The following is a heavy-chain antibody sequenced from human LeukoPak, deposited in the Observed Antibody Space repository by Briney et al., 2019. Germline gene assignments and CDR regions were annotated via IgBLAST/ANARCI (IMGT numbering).Heavy chain of an antibody. Sequence: HRASVKVSCKASGYTFTSYGISWVRQAPGQGLQWMGWISAYNGNTNYAQNLQGRVTMTTVTSTSTAYMELRSLRSDDTAVYYCARGNDGSGSPSYYFYYMDVWGKGTTVTISS. CDR3: ARGNDGSGSPSYYFYYMDV. CDR1: GYTFTSYG. D-gene: IGHD3-10*01. CDR2: ISAYNGNT. V-gene: IGHV1-18*01. J-gene: IGHJ6*03.